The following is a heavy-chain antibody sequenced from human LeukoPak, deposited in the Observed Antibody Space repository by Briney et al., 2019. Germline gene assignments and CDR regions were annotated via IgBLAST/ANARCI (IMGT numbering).Heavy chain of an antibody. Sequence: SVKVSCKASGGTFSSYAISWVRQAPGQGLEWMGRIIPILGIANYAQKLQGRVTITADKSTSTAYMELSSLRSEDTAVYYCARFDYGGRTGPGLWGQGTLVTVSS. V-gene: IGHV1-69*04. D-gene: IGHD4-23*01. J-gene: IGHJ4*02. CDR1: GGTFSSYA. CDR3: ARFDYGGRTGPGL. CDR2: IIPILGIA.